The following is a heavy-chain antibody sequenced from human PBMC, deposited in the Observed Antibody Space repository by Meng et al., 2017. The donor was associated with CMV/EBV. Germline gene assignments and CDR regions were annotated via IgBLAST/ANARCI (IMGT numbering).Heavy chain of an antibody. CDR2: ISYDGSNK. Sequence: GESLKISCAASGFTFSSYAMHWVRQAPGKGLEWVAAISYDGSNKYYADSVKGRFTISRDNSKNTLYLQMNSLRAEDTAVYYCARDRGGYCSSTSCYTYYYYGMDVWGQGTTVTVSS. J-gene: IGHJ6*02. V-gene: IGHV3-30-3*01. D-gene: IGHD2-2*02. CDR3: ARDRGGYCSSTSCYTYYYYGMDV. CDR1: GFTFSSYA.